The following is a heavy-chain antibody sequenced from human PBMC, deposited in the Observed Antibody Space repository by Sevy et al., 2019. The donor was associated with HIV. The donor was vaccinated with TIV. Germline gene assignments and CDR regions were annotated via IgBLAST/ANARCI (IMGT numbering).Heavy chain of an antibody. CDR1: GYTFTRYW. J-gene: IGHJ4*02. Sequence: GESLKISCQASGYTFTRYWIGWVRQLPGKGLEWMGIIYPGDSHTLYSLSFQGQVTISADKSITTAYLKWNSLTASDTAMFYCATLAGNCNTTHCSSHGYFDNWGQGTLVTVSS. CDR2: IYPGDSHT. D-gene: IGHD2-15*01. CDR3: ATLAGNCNTTHCSSHGYFDN. V-gene: IGHV5-51*01.